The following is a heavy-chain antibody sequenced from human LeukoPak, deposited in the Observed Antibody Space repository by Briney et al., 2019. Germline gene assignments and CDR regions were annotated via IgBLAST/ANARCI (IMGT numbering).Heavy chain of an antibody. CDR3: AKGSSGYFADL. Sequence: PGGSLRLSCAASGFIFNNYGLIWVRQAPGKGLEWVSAISNDGGGTQYADFVEGRFTISRDNSKNTLFLQMSSLRAEDTALYYCAKGSSGYFADLWGQGTLVTGSS. CDR2: ISNDGGGT. CDR1: GFIFNNYG. D-gene: IGHD3-22*01. J-gene: IGHJ5*02. V-gene: IGHV3-23*01.